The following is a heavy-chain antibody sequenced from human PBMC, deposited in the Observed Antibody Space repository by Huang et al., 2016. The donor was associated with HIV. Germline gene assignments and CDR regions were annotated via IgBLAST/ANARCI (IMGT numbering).Heavy chain of an antibody. J-gene: IGHJ4*02. CDR2: ISYSWIT. D-gene: IGHD7-27*01. CDR1: GGSISSHS. V-gene: IGHV4-59*11. CDR3: AREWGLGSFDY. Sequence: QVQLQESGPGLVKPSETLFLICPVYGGSISSHSWSWVRQPPGKGLEWVGTISYSWITNIAPSLKSRVTISVSTSKNHFSLKLYSLASADTAVYYCAREWGLGSFDYWGQGTLVTVSS.